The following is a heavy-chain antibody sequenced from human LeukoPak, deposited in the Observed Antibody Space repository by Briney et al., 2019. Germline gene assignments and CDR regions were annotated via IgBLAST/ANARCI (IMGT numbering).Heavy chain of an antibody. CDR1: GFTFDDYA. CDR2: ISWDGGST. J-gene: IGHJ4*02. CDR3: ARGPPSDY. Sequence: GGSLRLSCAASGFTFDDYAMHWVRQAPGKGLEWVSLISWDGGSTYYADSVKGRFTISRDNSKNSLYLQMNSLRAEDTAVYYCARGPPSDYWGQGTLVTVSS. V-gene: IGHV3-43D*03.